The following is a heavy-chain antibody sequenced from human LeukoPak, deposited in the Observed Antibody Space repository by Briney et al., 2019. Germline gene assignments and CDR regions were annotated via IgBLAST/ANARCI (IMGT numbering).Heavy chain of an antibody. D-gene: IGHD4-17*01. CDR3: AKEALLSYGDYTYIDY. CDR1: GFSFSNYA. CDR2: ISGSDGST. V-gene: IGHV3-23*01. Sequence: PGGPLRPSCVPSGFSFSNYAMSWVRQAPGKGLEWVSTISGSDGSTYYADSVKGRFTISRDNSKNTLYLQIDSLRAEDTGVYYCAKEALLSYGDYTYIDYWGQGTLVTVSS. J-gene: IGHJ4*02.